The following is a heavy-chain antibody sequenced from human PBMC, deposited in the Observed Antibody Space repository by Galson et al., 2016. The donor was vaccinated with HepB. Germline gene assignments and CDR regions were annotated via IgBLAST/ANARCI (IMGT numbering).Heavy chain of an antibody. CDR1: GFTFTDYL. V-gene: IGHV1-2*06. CDR3: ARSISVRGNFYFDF. D-gene: IGHD3-9*01. CDR2: INPSSVDT. J-gene: IGHJ4*02. Sequence: SVKVSCKASGFTFTDYLIHWVRQAPGQGLEWMGRINPSSVDTKYAQNFQGRVTLTRDTSISTAYMELTSLTSDDTAVYYCARSISVRGNFYFDFWGQGTLVTFSS.